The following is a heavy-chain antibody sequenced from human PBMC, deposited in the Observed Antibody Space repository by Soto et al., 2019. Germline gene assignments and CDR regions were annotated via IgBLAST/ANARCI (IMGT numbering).Heavy chain of an antibody. CDR1: GGSISSYY. D-gene: IGHD1-20*01. J-gene: IGHJ4*02. CDR3: ARALGGITGTVIVIDY. Sequence: SETLSLTCTVSGGSISSYYWSWIRQPPGKGLEWIGYIYYSGSTNHNPSLKSRVTISVDTSKNQFSLKLSSVTAADTAVYYCARALGGITGTVIVIDYRGQGTPLPVAS. CDR2: IYYSGST. V-gene: IGHV4-59*01.